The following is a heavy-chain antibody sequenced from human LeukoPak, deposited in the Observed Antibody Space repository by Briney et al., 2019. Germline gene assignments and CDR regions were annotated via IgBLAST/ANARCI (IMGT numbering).Heavy chain of an antibody. CDR1: GFTFSSYA. D-gene: IGHD1-26*01. CDR3: ARDWGPRPIVGATGDDY. J-gene: IGHJ4*02. V-gene: IGHV3-30-3*01. Sequence: PGRSLRLSCAASGFTFSSYAMHWVRQAPGKGLEWVAVISYDGSNKYYADSVKGRFTISRDNSKNTLYLQMNSRRAEDTAVYYCARDWGPRPIVGATGDDYWGQGTLVTVSS. CDR2: ISYDGSNK.